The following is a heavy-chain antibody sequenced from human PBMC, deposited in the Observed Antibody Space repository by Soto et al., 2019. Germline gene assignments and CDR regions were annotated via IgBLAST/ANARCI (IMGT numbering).Heavy chain of an antibody. J-gene: IGHJ4*02. CDR2: IIPVSGAA. V-gene: IGHV1-69*01. CDR3: ATALGCRSTSCTLDY. CDR1: GGTFGSYA. D-gene: IGHD2-2*01. Sequence: QVQLVQSGAEVKKPGSSVKVSCKASGGTFGSYAFSWVRQAPGQGLEWMGGIIPVSGAAHYAQKFQGRVTITAAESTSRAYMELSSLSSHDTAVYYCATALGCRSTSCTLDYWGQGTRVIVSS.